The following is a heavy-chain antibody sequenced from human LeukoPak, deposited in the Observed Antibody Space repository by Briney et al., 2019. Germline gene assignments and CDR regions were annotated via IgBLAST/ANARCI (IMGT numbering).Heavy chain of an antibody. J-gene: IGHJ5*02. D-gene: IGHD5-18*01. CDR1: GFTFSTYW. V-gene: IGHV3-74*01. CDR2: INSDGNSA. Sequence: QTGGSLRLSCAASGFTFSTYWMNWVRQAPGKGLVWVANINSDGNSANYADSVKGRFTISRDNAKNTLYLQMNSLTAEDTAVYYCARDGRWTHVWLDPWGQGTLVTVSS. CDR3: ARDGRWTHVWLDP.